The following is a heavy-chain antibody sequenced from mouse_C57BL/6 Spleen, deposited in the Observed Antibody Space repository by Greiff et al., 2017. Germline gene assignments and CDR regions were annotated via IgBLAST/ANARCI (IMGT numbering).Heavy chain of an antibody. V-gene: IGHV10-3*01. Sequence: EVHLVESGGGLVQPKGSLKLSCAASGFTFNTYAMHWVRQAPGKGLEWVARIRSKSSNYATYYADSVKDRFTISRDDSQSMLYLQMSNLKTEDTAMYYCVRDGYASIYGKNYYAMDFWGQGTSVTVSS. CDR2: IRSKSSNYAT. D-gene: IGHD1-1*01. CDR1: GFTFNTYA. CDR3: VRDGYASIYGKNYYAMDF. J-gene: IGHJ4*01.